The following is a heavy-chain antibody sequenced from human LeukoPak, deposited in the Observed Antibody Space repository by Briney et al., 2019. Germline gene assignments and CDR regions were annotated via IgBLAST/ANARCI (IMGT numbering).Heavy chain of an antibody. CDR2: IYNRGST. J-gene: IGHJ5*02. D-gene: IGHD6-19*01. V-gene: IGHV4-4*07. Sequence: SETLPLTCTVSGGSISSYYWSWIRQPAGKGLEWLGRIYNRGSTNHNPSLKSRVTMSVDTSKNKCYLKVSSLTAADTAVYYCARTRMAGTGGWFDPWGQGTLVTVSS. CDR3: ARTRMAGTGGWFDP. CDR1: GGSISSYY.